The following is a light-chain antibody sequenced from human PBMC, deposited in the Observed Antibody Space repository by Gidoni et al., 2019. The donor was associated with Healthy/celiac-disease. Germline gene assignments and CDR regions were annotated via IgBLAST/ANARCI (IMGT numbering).Light chain of an antibody. CDR3: QQRSNWPYST. CDR1: QSVSSY. V-gene: IGKV3-11*01. Sequence: EIVLTQSPATLSLSPGERATLSCRASQSVSSYLAWYQQKPGQAPRLLIYDASNRATDIPARFSGSGSGTDFTLTISSLEPEDFAVYYCQQRSNWPYSTFXPXTKVDIK. J-gene: IGKJ3*01. CDR2: DAS.